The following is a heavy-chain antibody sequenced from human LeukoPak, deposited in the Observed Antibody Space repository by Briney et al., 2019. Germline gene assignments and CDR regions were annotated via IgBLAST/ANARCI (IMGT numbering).Heavy chain of an antibody. CDR2: INPNSGGT. D-gene: IGHD6-19*01. J-gene: IGHJ3*02. Sequence: GASVKVSCKASEYTFTDFYIHWVRQAPGQGLEWMGWINPNSGGTNYAQKFQGRVTMTRDTSISTAYMELSRLRSDDTAVYYCASPIAVAGSPGADAFDIWGQGTMVTVSS. V-gene: IGHV1-2*02. CDR3: ASPIAVAGSPGADAFDI. CDR1: EYTFTDFY.